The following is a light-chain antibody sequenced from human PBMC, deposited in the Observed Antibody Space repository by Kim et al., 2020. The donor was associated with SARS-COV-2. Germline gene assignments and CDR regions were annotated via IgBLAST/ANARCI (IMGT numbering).Light chain of an antibody. J-gene: IGLJ3*02. Sequence: SEVPQDPAVSVALGQTVRITCQGDSLRSYYASWYQQKPGQAPVLVIYGKNNRPSGIPDRFSGSSSGNTASLTITGAQAEDEADYYCNSRDSSGNHWVFGGGTQLTVL. CDR2: GKN. V-gene: IGLV3-19*01. CDR3: NSRDSSGNHWV. CDR1: SLRSYY.